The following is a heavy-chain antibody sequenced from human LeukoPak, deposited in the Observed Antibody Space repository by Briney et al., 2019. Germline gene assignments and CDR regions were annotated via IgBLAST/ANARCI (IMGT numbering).Heavy chain of an antibody. CDR3: GRVDSYEAFDI. D-gene: IGHD5-18*01. V-gene: IGHV5-51*01. Sequence: GESLKISCKGSGYSFTSYWIGWVRRMPGKGLEWMGIIYPGDSDTRYSPSFQGQVTFSADKSVSTAYLQWSSLKASDTAMYYCGRVDSYEAFDIWGQGTMVTVSS. J-gene: IGHJ3*02. CDR1: GYSFTSYW. CDR2: IYPGDSDT.